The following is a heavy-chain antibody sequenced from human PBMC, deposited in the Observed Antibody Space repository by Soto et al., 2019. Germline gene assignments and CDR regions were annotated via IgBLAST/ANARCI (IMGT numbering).Heavy chain of an antibody. Sequence: SETLSLTCTVSGGSISSYYWSWIRQPPGKGLEWIGYIYYSGSTNYNPSLKSRVTISVDTSKNQFSLKLSSVTAADTAVYYCARGTYYYDSSGYYYFRYAFXIWGQGTMVXVSS. CDR3: ARGTYYYDSSGYYYFRYAFXI. CDR2: IYYSGST. D-gene: IGHD3-22*01. CDR1: GGSISSYY. J-gene: IGHJ3*02. V-gene: IGHV4-59*13.